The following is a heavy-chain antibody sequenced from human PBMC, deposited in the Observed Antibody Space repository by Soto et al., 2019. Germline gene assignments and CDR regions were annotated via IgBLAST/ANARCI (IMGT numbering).Heavy chain of an antibody. CDR2: IRSKANNYAT. CDR1: GFTFSGSA. J-gene: IGHJ2*01. CDR3: TRHALQYCGGDCYLLPYFDL. V-gene: IGHV3-73*02. D-gene: IGHD2-21*02. Sequence: EVQLVESGGGLVQPGGSLKLSCAASGFTFSGSAMHWVRQASGKGLEWIGRIRSKANNYATVYAASVKGRFTISRDDSKNTAHLQMNSLKTEATAVYYCTRHALQYCGGDCYLLPYFDLWGRGTLVTVSS.